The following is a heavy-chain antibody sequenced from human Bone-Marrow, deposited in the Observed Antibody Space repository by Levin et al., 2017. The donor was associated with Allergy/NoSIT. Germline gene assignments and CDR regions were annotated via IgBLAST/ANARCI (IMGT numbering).Heavy chain of an antibody. J-gene: IGHJ4*02. CDR3: AHSQSLRPGLRGYNYGPFDF. CDR1: GFSLSTSGVG. V-gene: IGHV2-5*02. D-gene: IGHD5-18*01. CDR2: IYWDDDL. Sequence: ESGPTLVKPTQTLTLTCTFSGFSLSTSGVGVSWIRQPPGKALEWLALIYWDDDLRYSPSLKSRLTITKDTSKNQVVLTLTNVDPVDKATYFCAHSQSLRPGLRGYNYGPFDFWGQGTLVIVSS.